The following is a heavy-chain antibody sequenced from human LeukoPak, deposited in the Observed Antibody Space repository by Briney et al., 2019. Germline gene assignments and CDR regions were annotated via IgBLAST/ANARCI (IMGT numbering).Heavy chain of an antibody. Sequence: GGSLRLSCVASGSTFSSYAMSWVRKAPGKGLEWVSAISGSGGSTYYADSVKGRFTISRDNSKNTLYLQMNSLRAEDTAVYYCAKGGGGYSSGWYHYYYGMDVWGQGTTVTVSS. CDR3: AKGGGGYSSGWYHYYYGMDV. V-gene: IGHV3-23*01. CDR2: ISGSGGST. CDR1: GSTFSSYA. J-gene: IGHJ6*02. D-gene: IGHD6-19*01.